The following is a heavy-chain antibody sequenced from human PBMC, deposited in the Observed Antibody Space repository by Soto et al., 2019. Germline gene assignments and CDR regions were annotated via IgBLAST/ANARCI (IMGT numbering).Heavy chain of an antibody. CDR3: STNYYETSGYDNWFDP. Sequence: SETLSLTCTVSGGSISSGAYYWSWIRQHPGKGLEWIGYIYYSGSTYYNPSLKSRVTISVDTSKNQFSLKLSSVTAADTAVYYCSTNYYETSGYDNWFDPWGQGTLVTVSS. D-gene: IGHD3-22*01. J-gene: IGHJ5*02. CDR2: IYYSGST. V-gene: IGHV4-31*03. CDR1: GGSISSGAYY.